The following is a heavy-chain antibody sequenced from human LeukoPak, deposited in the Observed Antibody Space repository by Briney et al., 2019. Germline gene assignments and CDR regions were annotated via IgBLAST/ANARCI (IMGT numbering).Heavy chain of an antibody. Sequence: SETLSLTCTVSGGSISSGGYYWSWIRQPPGKGLEWIGYIYHSGSTYYNPSLKSRVTISVDTSKNQFSLKLSSVTAADTAVYYCARGVGTTFVFIWGQGTMVTVSS. CDR1: GGSISSGGYY. V-gene: IGHV4-30-2*01. CDR3: ARGVGTTFVFI. D-gene: IGHD1-26*01. CDR2: IYHSGST. J-gene: IGHJ3*02.